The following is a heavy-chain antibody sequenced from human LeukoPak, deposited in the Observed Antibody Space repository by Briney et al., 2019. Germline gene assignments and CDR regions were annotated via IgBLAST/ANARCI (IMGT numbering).Heavy chain of an antibody. CDR1: GFTFSSYA. CDR3: AKDLGWFDP. V-gene: IGHV3-30*18. CDR2: ISYDGSNK. Sequence: PGGSLRFSCAASGFTFSSYAMHWVRQAPGKGLEWVAVISYDGSNKYYADSVKGRFTISRDNSKNTLYLQMNSLRAEDTAVYYCAKDLGWFDPWGQGTLVTVSS. J-gene: IGHJ5*02.